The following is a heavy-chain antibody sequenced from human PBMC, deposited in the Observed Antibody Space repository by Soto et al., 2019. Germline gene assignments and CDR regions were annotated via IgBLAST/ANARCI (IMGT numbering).Heavy chain of an antibody. V-gene: IGHV1-18*04. CDR1: GYTFTSYG. J-gene: IGHJ6*02. CDR3: AGEGPTTMGRGVGGGSYNHFGMDV. Sequence: QVQLVQSGAEVKKPGASVKVSCKASGYTFTSYGISWVRQAPGQGLEWMGWISTYNGNTNYAQKLQGRVTMTTDTAPGTAYMELRGLKSDDTAVYYWAGEGPTTMGRGVGGGSYNHFGMDVWGQGTKVTVSS. D-gene: IGHD3-10*01. CDR2: ISTYNGNT.